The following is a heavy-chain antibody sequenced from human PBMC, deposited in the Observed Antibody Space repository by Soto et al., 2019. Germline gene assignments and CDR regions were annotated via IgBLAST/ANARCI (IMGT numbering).Heavy chain of an antibody. Sequence: VKVSCKASGYTFTAYYMHWVRQAPGQGLEWMGWVNPNSGGTNYAQKFQGRVTMTRDTSISTAYMELTRLRSDDTAVYYCARSIAARRTVDYWGQGTLVTVS. CDR3: ARSIAARRTVDY. J-gene: IGHJ4*01. CDR1: GYTFTAYY. V-gene: IGHV1-2*02. D-gene: IGHD6-6*01. CDR2: VNPNSGGT.